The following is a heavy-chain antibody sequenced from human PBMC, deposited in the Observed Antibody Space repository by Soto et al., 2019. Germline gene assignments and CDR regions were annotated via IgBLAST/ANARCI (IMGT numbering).Heavy chain of an antibody. D-gene: IGHD3-22*01. J-gene: IGHJ4*02. CDR2: MSHSGGT. Sequence: SETLSLTCAVYGGFVSSGSYYWSWIRQPPGKGLEWIGEMSHSGGTHFNPSLKSRVTISVDTSKNQFSLKLSSVTAADTAVYYCARGRTMISPPFDYWGQGTLVTVSS. CDR3: ARGRTMISPPFDY. CDR1: GGFVSSGSYY. V-gene: IGHV4-61*01.